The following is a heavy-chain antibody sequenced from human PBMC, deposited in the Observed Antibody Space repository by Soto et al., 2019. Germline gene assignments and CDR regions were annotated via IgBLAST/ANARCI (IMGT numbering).Heavy chain of an antibody. Sequence: GGSLRLSCAASGFTFSSYAMHWVRQAPGKGLEWVAVISYDGSNKYYADSVKGRFTISRDNSKNTLYLQMNSLRAEDTAVYYCARLVTAIYLNDYWGQGTLVTVYS. CDR3: ARLVTAIYLNDY. J-gene: IGHJ4*02. V-gene: IGHV3-30-3*01. CDR1: GFTFSSYA. CDR2: ISYDGSNK. D-gene: IGHD2-21*02.